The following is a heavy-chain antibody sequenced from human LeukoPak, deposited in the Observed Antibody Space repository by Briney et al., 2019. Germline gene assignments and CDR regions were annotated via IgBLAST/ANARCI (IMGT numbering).Heavy chain of an antibody. V-gene: IGHV4-4*07. D-gene: IGHD3-3*01. Sequence: PSETLSLTCTVSGGSISSYYWSWIRQPAGKGLEWIGRIYTSGSTNYNPSLKSRVTISLDTSKNQFSLKLTSVTAADTAVYYCARDHLFGSYFDYWGQGTLATVSS. J-gene: IGHJ4*02. CDR1: GGSISSYY. CDR2: IYTSGST. CDR3: ARDHLFGSYFDY.